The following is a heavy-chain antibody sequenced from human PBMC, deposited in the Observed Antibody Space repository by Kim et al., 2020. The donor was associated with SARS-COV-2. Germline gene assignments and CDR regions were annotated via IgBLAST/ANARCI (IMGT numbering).Heavy chain of an antibody. CDR3: ARFRHYGSYYYYYYYMDV. Sequence: SETPSLTCTVSGGSISSYYWSWIRQPPGKGLEWIGYIYYSGSTNYNPSLKSRVTISVDTSKNQFSLKLSSVTAADTAVYYCARFRHYGSYYYYYYYMDVWGKGTTVTVSS. D-gene: IGHD3-16*01. CDR1: GGSISSYY. V-gene: IGHV4-59*01. J-gene: IGHJ6*03. CDR2: IYYSGST.